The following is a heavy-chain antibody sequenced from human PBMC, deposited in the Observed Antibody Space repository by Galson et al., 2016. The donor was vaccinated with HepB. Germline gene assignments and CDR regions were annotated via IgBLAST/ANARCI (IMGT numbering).Heavy chain of an antibody. V-gene: IGHV5-10-1*01. Sequence: QSGAEVKKPGESLRISCKGSGYIFTNNWISWVRQMPGKGLEWMGRIHPGDSYTNYSPSFQGHVTVSADKSISTAYLHWSTLKASDTATYYCARSTVRGVIIPDDAFDIWGQGTVVTVSS. CDR2: IHPGDSYT. CDR3: ARSTVRGVIIPDDAFDI. J-gene: IGHJ3*02. CDR1: GYIFTNNW. D-gene: IGHD3-10*01.